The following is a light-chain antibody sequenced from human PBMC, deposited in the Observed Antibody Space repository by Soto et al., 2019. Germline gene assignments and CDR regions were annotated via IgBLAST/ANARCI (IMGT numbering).Light chain of an antibody. Sequence: EVVVTQSPGPLSLSPGESATLSCRASQSASSSYLAWFQQKPGQAPRLLIYGASNRATGIPDRFSGSGSGTDVTLTISGMHPQDFAGYYCEQDGGSPPYPFGRGTKLE. CDR1: QSASSSY. CDR3: EQDGGSPPYP. CDR2: GAS. J-gene: IGKJ2*01. V-gene: IGKV3-20*01.